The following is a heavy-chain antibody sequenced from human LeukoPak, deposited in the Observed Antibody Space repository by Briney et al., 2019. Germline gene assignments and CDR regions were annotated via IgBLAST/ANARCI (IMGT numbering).Heavy chain of an antibody. CDR1: GFSFSSYE. CDR2: IGSSGSTV. J-gene: IGHJ3*02. Sequence: GGSLRLSCAASGFSFSSYEMNWVRQAPGKGLEWVSYIGSSGSTVYYADSVKGRFTISRDNAKNSLYLQMNSLRDEDTAVYYCARDTLVYADSPDAFDIWGQGTMVTVSS. D-gene: IGHD4-17*01. V-gene: IGHV3-48*03. CDR3: ARDTLVYADSPDAFDI.